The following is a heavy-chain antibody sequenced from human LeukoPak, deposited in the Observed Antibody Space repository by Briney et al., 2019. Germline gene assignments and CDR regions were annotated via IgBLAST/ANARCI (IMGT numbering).Heavy chain of an antibody. V-gene: IGHV4-31*03. D-gene: IGHD3-3*01. CDR3: ARAPSPITIFGVASYYYYGMAV. CDR1: GGSIRSGGYC. J-gene: IGHJ6*02. CDR2: IYYSGST. Sequence: PSETLSLTCTVSGGSIRSGGYCWSWIRQHPGKGLEWIGYIYYSGSTYYNPSLKSRVTISVDTSKNQFSLKLSSVTAADTAVYYCARAPSPITIFGVASYYYYGMAVGGQGTTVTVSS.